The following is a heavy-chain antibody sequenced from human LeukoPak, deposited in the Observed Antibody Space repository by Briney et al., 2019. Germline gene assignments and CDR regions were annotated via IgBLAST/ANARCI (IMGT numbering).Heavy chain of an antibody. D-gene: IGHD3-9*01. V-gene: IGHV4-34*01. CDR2: INHSGST. CDR3: ARVSKGYFDWFVDALDI. J-gene: IGHJ3*02. Sequence: GSLRLSCAASGFTFSTYAMSWVRQPPGKGLEWIGEINHSGSTNYNPTLKSRVTISVDTSKNQFSLKLSSVTAADTAVYYCARVSKGYFDWFVDALDIWGQGTMVTVSS. CDR1: GFTFSTYA.